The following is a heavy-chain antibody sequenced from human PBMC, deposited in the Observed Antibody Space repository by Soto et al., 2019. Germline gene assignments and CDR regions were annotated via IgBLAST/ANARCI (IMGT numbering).Heavy chain of an antibody. D-gene: IGHD2-15*01. V-gene: IGHV3-64*01. CDR1: GFTFSSYA. CDR3: ARGVVVVGATYGMDV. J-gene: IGHJ6*02. Sequence: EVQLVESGGGLVQPGGSLRLSCAASGFTFSSYAMHWVRQAPGKGLEYVSAIRSNGGSTYYANSVKGRFTISRDNSKNTLYLQMGSLRAEDMAVYDCARGVVVVGATYGMDVWGQGTTVTVSS. CDR2: IRSNGGST.